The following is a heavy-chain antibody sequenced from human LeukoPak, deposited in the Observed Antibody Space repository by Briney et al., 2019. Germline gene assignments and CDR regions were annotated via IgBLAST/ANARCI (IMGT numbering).Heavy chain of an antibody. J-gene: IGHJ4*02. CDR2: NSGVT. CDR3: ARGRQVYDFWSGYYNF. D-gene: IGHD3-3*01. V-gene: IGHV1-2*02. Sequence: NSGVTNYAQKFQGRVTMTRHTSISTAYMELSRLRSDDTAVYYCARGRQVYDFWSGYYNFWGQGTLVTVSS.